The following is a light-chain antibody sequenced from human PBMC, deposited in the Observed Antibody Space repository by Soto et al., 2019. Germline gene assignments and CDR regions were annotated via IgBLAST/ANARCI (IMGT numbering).Light chain of an antibody. CDR1: SSDVGAYNY. Sequence: QSALTQPASVSRSPGQSITISCTGTSSDVGAYNYVSWYQQHPGKAPKVMIYEVSNRPSGVSNRFSGSKSGNTASLTISGLQAEDDADYYCSSYTRSSTVIFGGGTKLTVL. CDR2: EVS. J-gene: IGLJ2*01. CDR3: SSYTRSSTVI. V-gene: IGLV2-14*01.